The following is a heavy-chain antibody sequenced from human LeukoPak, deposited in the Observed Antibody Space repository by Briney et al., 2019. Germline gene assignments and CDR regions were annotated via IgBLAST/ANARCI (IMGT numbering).Heavy chain of an antibody. CDR2: INHSGST. CDR3: ARLAAAGTNAFDI. CDR1: GGSFSGYY. D-gene: IGHD6-13*01. J-gene: IGHJ3*02. Sequence: SETLSLTCAVYGGSFSGYYWSWTRQPPGKGLEWIGEINHSGSTNYNPSLKSRVTISVDTSKNQFSLKLSSVTAADTAVYYCARLAAAGTNAFDIWGQGTMVTVSS. V-gene: IGHV4-34*01.